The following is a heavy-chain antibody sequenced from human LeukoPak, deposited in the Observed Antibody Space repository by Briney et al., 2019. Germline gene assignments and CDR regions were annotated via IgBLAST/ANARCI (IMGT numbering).Heavy chain of an antibody. V-gene: IGHV3-7*01. J-gene: IGHJ4*02. CDR1: GFTFSSFE. CDR2: IKQDGSEK. CDR3: ARDLRVGGLELPTRQYSGYDPFDY. D-gene: IGHD5-12*01. Sequence: PGGSLRLSCAASGFTFSSFEMNWVRQAPGKGLEWVANIKQDGSEKYYVDSVKGRFTISRDNAKNSLYLQMNSLRAEDTAVYYCARDLRVGGLELPTRQYSGYDPFDYWGQGTLVTVSS.